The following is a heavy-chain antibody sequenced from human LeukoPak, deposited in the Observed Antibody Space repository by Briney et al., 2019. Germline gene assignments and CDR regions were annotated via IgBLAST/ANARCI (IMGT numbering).Heavy chain of an antibody. V-gene: IGHV3-7*01. J-gene: IGHJ6*03. CDR3: ARGGRGDFWRSYGTYDYYYYMDG. Sequence: GGSLSLSCAASGFTFSNYAMSWVRQAPGKGLEWVANIKEDGSETYYVDSVKGGFTISRDNAKKSLYLQMNSLRGEDTAVYHCARGGRGDFWRSYGTYDYYYYMDGWGEGTTVTVSS. D-gene: IGHD3-3*01. CDR2: IKEDGSET. CDR1: GFTFSNYA.